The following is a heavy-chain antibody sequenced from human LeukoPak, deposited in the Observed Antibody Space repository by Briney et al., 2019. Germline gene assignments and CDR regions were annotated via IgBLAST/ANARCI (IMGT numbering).Heavy chain of an antibody. CDR2: ISYDGSNK. CDR1: GFTFSSYG. CDR3: AKTIDTYYDFWSGYYYFDY. Sequence: PGGSLRLSCAASGFTFSSYGMHWVRQAPGKGLEWVAVISYDGSNKYYADSVKGRFTISRDNSKNTLYLQMNSLRAEDTAVYYCAKTIDTYYDFWSGYYYFDYWGQGTLVTVSS. V-gene: IGHV3-30*18. J-gene: IGHJ4*02. D-gene: IGHD3-3*01.